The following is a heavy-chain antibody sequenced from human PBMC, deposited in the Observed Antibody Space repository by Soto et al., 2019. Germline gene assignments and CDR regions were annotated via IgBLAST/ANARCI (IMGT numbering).Heavy chain of an antibody. Sequence: GGSLRLSCAASGFTFSSYAMSWVRQAPGKGLEWVSTISGSGGSTYYADSVKGRFTISRDNSKNTLYLQMDSLRAEDTAIYYCAKDGGSGSSSSKYFQHWGQGTLVTVSS. D-gene: IGHD1-26*01. J-gene: IGHJ1*01. CDR1: GFTFSSYA. V-gene: IGHV3-23*01. CDR2: ISGSGGST. CDR3: AKDGGSGSSSSKYFQH.